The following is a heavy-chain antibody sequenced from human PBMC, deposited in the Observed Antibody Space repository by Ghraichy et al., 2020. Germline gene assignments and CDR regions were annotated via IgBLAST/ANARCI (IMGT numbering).Heavy chain of an antibody. D-gene: IGHD1-26*01. CDR1: GGSISGSSYY. J-gene: IGHJ3*02. CDR3: ARSIVGAMNAFDI. Sequence: SETLSLTCTVSGGSISGSSYYWGCIRQPPGEGLEWIGSVYYTGTTYYNPSLRSRITISVDRSKNQFSLNLSSVTAADTAVYYRARSIVGAMNAFDIWGQGTMVTVSS. V-gene: IGHV4-39*07. CDR2: VYYTGTT.